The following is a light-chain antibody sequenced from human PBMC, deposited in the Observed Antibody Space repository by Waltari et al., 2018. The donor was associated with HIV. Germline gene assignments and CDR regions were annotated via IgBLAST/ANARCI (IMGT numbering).Light chain of an antibody. CDR2: EYN. CDR3: QSSYDTHDNSQV. J-gene: IGLJ3*02. CDR1: SGSIASAY. Sequence: NFMLIQPHSVSESPGRTVTISCSRSSGSIASAYVQWYQQRPGSAPTAVIHEYNLGPSGVLDRFSVSVDTASNSASLTISGLRTEDEADYYGQSSYDTHDNSQVCGGGTKVTVL. V-gene: IGLV6-57*03.